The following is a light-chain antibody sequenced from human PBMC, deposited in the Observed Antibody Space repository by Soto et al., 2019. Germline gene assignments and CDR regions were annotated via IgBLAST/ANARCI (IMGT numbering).Light chain of an antibody. V-gene: IGKV3-20*01. CDR3: QQYAISPWT. J-gene: IGKJ1*01. CDR1: EKVASNY. Sequence: IVLTQSPGTLSLSPGERATLSCRASEKVASNYLAWYQQKPGQAPRLLIFDASSRATDIPDRFSGSGSATDFTLIISRLEPEDFAVYHCQQYAISPWTFGQGTKVEVK. CDR2: DAS.